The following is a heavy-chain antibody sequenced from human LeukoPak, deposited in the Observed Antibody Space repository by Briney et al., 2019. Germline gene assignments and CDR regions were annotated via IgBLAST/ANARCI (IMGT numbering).Heavy chain of an antibody. Sequence: SQTLSLTCTVSGGSISSGDYYWSWIRQPPGKGLEWIGYIYYSGSTYYNPSLKSRVTISVDTSKNQFSLKLSSVTAAGTAVYYCAREVPAAILGAFDIWGQGTMVTVSS. CDR1: GGSISSGDYY. CDR3: AREVPAAILGAFDI. V-gene: IGHV4-30-4*08. CDR2: IYYSGST. J-gene: IGHJ3*02. D-gene: IGHD2-2*02.